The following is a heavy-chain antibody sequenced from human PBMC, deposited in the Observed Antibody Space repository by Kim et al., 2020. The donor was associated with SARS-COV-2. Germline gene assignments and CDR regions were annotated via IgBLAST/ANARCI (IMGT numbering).Heavy chain of an antibody. D-gene: IGHD6-13*01. CDR2: SIPIFGTA. J-gene: IGHJ6*02. V-gene: IGHV1-69*13. CDR3: ARALLTREQAAARYYYYYGMDV. Sequence: SVKVSCKASGGTFSSYAISWVRQAPGQGLEWMGGSIPIFGTANYAQKFQGRVTITADESTSTAYMELSSLRSEDTAVYYCARALLTREQAAARYYYYYGMDVWGQGTTVTVSS. CDR1: GGTFSSYA.